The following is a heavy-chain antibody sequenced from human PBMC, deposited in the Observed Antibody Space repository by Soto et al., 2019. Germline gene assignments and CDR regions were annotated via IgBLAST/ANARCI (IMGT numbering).Heavy chain of an antibody. J-gene: IGHJ4*02. D-gene: IGHD1-26*01. CDR2: INPNSGGT. V-gene: IGHV1-2*02. CDR3: ATGGSYQGPPSVDY. CDR1: GYTFTGYY. Sequence: QVQLVQSGAEVTKPGASVKVSCTASGYTFTGYYMHWVRQAPGQGLEWMGWINPNSGGTNYAQKFQGRVTMTRDTSSITAYMELSRLRSDDTAVYYGATGGSYQGPPSVDYWGQGTLVIVAA.